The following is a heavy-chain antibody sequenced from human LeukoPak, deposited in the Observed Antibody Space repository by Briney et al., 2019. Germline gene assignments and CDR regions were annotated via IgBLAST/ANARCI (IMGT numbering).Heavy chain of an antibody. D-gene: IGHD2-15*01. CDR1: GGTFSSYA. CDR3: ARDFGPEGYCSGGSCPKDSDAFDI. Sequence: ASVKVSRKASGGTFSSYAISWVRQAPGQGLEWMGGIIHIFGSANYAQKFQGRVTITADESTSTAYMELSSRRSEDTAVYYCARDFGPEGYCSGGSCPKDSDAFDIWGQGTMVTVSS. CDR2: IIHIFGSA. V-gene: IGHV1-69*13. J-gene: IGHJ3*02.